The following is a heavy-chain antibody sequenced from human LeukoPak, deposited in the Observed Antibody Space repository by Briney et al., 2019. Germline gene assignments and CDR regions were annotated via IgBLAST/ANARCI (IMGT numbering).Heavy chain of an antibody. Sequence: PGGSLRLSCAASGFTFSSYGMHWVRQAPGKGLEWVAVIWYDESNKYYADSVKGRFTISRDNSKNTLYLQMNSLRAEDTAVYYCAKDAFRVATISGFDPWGQGTLVTVSS. CDR3: AKDAFRVATISGFDP. J-gene: IGHJ5*02. D-gene: IGHD3-3*01. CDR2: IWYDESNK. CDR1: GFTFSSYG. V-gene: IGHV3-33*06.